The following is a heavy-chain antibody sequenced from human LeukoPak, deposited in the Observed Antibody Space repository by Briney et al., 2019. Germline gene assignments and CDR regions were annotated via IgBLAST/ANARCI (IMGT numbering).Heavy chain of an antibody. CDR3: ARGCSAGTPHNWFDP. V-gene: IGHV4-59*01. Sequence: PSETLSLTCTVSGGSISGYYWSWIRQPPGKGLEWIGYIYYSGSTNYNPSLKSRLTISVDTSKNQFSLKLSSVTAADTAVYYCARGCSAGTPHNWFDPWGQGTLVTVSS. CDR2: IYYSGST. D-gene: IGHD6-13*01. CDR1: GGSISGYY. J-gene: IGHJ5*02.